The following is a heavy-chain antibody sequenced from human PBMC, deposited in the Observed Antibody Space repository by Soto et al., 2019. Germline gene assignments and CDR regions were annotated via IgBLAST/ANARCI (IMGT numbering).Heavy chain of an antibody. V-gene: IGHV1-69*01. D-gene: IGHD3-22*01. Sequence: SVKGSCKASGCTFSVYAISCVRQAPGQGLECMGGIIPIFFTANYAQNFQGRFTITADESTSTAYMELSSLRPEDTAVYYCAREGYYDSSGYWPFDYWGQGTLVTVSS. J-gene: IGHJ4*02. CDR3: AREGYYDSSGYWPFDY. CDR2: IIPIFFTA. CDR1: GCTFSVYA.